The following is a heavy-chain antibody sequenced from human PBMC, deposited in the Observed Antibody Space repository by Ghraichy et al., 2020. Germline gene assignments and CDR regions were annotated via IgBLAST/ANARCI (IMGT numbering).Heavy chain of an antibody. J-gene: IGHJ6*03. D-gene: IGHD6-19*01. V-gene: IGHV3-33*01. Sequence: GSLRLSCAASGFTFSSYGMHWVRQAPGKGLEWVAVIWYDGSNKYYADSVKGRFTISRDNSKNTLYLQMNSLRAEDTAVYYCAREEQWLGYYYYYYYMDVWGKGTTVTVSS. CDR3: AREEQWLGYYYYYYYMDV. CDR1: GFTFSSYG. CDR2: IWYDGSNK.